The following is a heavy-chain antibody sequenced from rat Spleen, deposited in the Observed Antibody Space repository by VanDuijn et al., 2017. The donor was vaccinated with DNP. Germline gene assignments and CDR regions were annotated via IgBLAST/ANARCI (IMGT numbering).Heavy chain of an antibody. CDR3: ARWSDYFDN. V-gene: IGHV3-1*01. J-gene: IGHJ2*01. Sequence: EVQLRESGPGLVKPSQSLSLTCSVTGYSITSNYWAWIRKFPGNQMEWMGYISYSGFTRYNPSLKSRISITRDTSKNLFFLQLNSLTTEDTATYYCARWSDYFDNWGQGVMVTVSS. CDR1: GYSITSNY. CDR2: ISYSGFT.